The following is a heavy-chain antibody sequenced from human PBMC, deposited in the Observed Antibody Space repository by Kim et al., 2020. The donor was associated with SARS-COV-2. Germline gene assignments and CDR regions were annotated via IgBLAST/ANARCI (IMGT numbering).Heavy chain of an antibody. CDR3: ARERGAWEWLDP. CDR2: IIAANGNT. D-gene: IGHD1-26*01. Sequence: ASVKVSCKASGYTFTSITMHWVRQAPGQRLEWMGWIIAANGNTKYSQNLQGRVTFTRDTSASTAYMELSSLTSEDTAVYYCARERGAWEWLDPWGQGTLVTVSS. V-gene: IGHV1-3*01. CDR1: GYTFTSIT. J-gene: IGHJ5*02.